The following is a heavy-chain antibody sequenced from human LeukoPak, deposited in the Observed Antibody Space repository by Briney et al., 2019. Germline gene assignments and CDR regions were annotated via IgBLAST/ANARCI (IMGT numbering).Heavy chain of an antibody. CDR1: GFIFSNYA. D-gene: IGHD3-9*01. J-gene: IGHJ4*02. V-gene: IGHV3-23*01. Sequence: PGASLRLSCAASGFIFSNYAMSWVRQAPGKGLEWVSAILGSGGSTYYADSVKGRFTVSRDNSKSTLYLQMNSLRAEDTALYYCAKWGDYDVLTGYYVPDYWGQGTLVTVSS. CDR3: AKWGDYDVLTGYYVPDY. CDR2: ILGSGGST.